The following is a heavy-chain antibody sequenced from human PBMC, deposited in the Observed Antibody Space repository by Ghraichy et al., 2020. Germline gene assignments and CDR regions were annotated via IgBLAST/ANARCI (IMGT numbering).Heavy chain of an antibody. CDR1: GFSISRYW. CDR3: ARDQTYCGGDCRYNYYYYGMDV. CDR2: IKQDGSEK. Sequence: GESLNISCTAPGFSISRYWMSWVRQAPGKGLEWVANIKQDGSEKYYVDSVKGRFTISRDNAKNSPYLQMNSLRAEDTAVYYCARDQTYCGGDCRYNYYYYGMDVWGQGTTVTVSS. J-gene: IGHJ6*02. D-gene: IGHD2-21*02. V-gene: IGHV3-7*01.